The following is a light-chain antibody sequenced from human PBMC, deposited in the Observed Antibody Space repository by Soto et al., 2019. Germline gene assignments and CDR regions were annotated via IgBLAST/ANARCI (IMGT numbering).Light chain of an antibody. CDR1: QTVGRNY. J-gene: IGKJ4*01. V-gene: IGKV3-20*01. CDR2: HAS. CDR3: QQYAASPLT. Sequence: EIVLTQSPGTLSLSPGQSTTLSCRASQTVGRNYLAWYQQNPGHTPRLLLYHASNRATGIPDRFSGSGSGTDFTLTISRLEPEDFAVYYCQQYAASPLTFGGGAKLEI.